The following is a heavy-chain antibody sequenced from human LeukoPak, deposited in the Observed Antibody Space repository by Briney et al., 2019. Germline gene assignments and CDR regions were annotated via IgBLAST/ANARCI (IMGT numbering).Heavy chain of an antibody. CDR1: GFAFRSYG. J-gene: IGHJ4*02. Sequence: GGSLRLSCAASGFAFRSYGLHWVRQAPGKGLEWVALIWNDGSNKYYADSVKGRSTISRDNSKNTLYLQMNNLRVEDTAVYYCAREWTRTGPFDYWGQGTLVTVSS. CDR3: AREWTRTGPFDY. V-gene: IGHV3-33*01. D-gene: IGHD3/OR15-3a*01. CDR2: IWNDGSNK.